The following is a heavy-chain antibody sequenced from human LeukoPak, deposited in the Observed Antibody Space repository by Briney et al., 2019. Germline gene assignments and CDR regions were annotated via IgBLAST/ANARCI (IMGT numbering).Heavy chain of an antibody. J-gene: IGHJ4*02. CDR3: ARGPRVRYDFWSGYWY. V-gene: IGHV4-34*01. Sequence: NPSETLSLTCAVYGGSFSGYYWSWIRQPPGKGLEWIGEINHSGSTNYNPSLKSRVTISVDTSKNQFSLKLSSVTAADTAVYYCARGPRVRYDFWSGYWYWGQGTLVTVSS. D-gene: IGHD3-3*01. CDR2: INHSGST. CDR1: GGSFSGYY.